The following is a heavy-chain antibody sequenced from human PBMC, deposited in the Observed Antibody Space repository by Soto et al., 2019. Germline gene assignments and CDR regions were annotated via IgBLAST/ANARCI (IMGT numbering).Heavy chain of an antibody. Sequence: QVQLQESGPGLVKPSETLSLTCAVSGDSISSYYCMWIRQPPGKGLESIGFLDDDRSANYNPSLRGRITLSVDTSTNECSLTLSSMTAADTAVYYCALRSMAVVPEYWGQGTLVTVSS. V-gene: IGHV4-59*01. CDR2: LDDDRSA. D-gene: IGHD3-22*01. J-gene: IGHJ4*02. CDR1: GDSISSYY. CDR3: ALRSMAVVPEY.